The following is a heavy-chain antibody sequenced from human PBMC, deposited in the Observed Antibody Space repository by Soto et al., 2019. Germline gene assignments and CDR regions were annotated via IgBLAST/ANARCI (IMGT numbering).Heavy chain of an antibody. J-gene: IGHJ4*02. V-gene: IGHV4-30-2*01. CDR3: ARGSLGTVDSSGFYEY. CDR1: GVSINSADYS. CDR2: IYHCEST. Sequence: TLSPACTSSGVSINSADYSWNWMRQPPGKGREWIGYIYHCESTHYNPSLKSRVTISVDRSKNQFSLNMNSVTAADRAVYCCARGSLGTVDSSGFYEYWGQGTPVTVSS. D-gene: IGHD3-22*01.